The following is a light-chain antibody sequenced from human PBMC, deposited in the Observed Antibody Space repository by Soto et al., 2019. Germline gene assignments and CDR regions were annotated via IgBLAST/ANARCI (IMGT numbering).Light chain of an antibody. CDR3: CSHAGDNTYV. V-gene: IGLV2-8*01. J-gene: IGLJ1*01. CDR1: SSDVGGYNY. Sequence: QSVLTQPPSASGSPGQSVTFSCTGTSSDVGGYNYVSWYQQHPGKAPKLMIYEVTKRPSGVPDRFSGSKSGNTASLTVSGLQAEDEADYFCCSHAGDNTYVFGTGTKVT. CDR2: EVT.